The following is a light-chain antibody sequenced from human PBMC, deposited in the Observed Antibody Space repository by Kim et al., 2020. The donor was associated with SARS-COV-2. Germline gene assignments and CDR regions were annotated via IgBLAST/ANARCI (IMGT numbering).Light chain of an antibody. CDR3: AAWDDSLNGQVV. Sequence: QSVLTQPPSASGTPGQRVTISCSGSSSNIGGYTVNWYQQLPGTAPKLLMYSNNQRPSGVPDRFSGSKSGTSASLAISGLQSEDEADYYCAAWDDSLNGQVVFGGGTQLTVL. CDR1: SSNIGGYT. V-gene: IGLV1-44*01. J-gene: IGLJ2*01. CDR2: SNN.